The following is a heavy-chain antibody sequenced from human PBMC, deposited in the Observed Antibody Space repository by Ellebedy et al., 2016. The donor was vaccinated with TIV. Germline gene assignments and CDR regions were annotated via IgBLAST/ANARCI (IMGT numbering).Heavy chain of an antibody. CDR2: IFHSGST. CDR1: GVSISTYY. V-gene: IGHV4-59*01. Sequence: MPSETLSLTCTVSGVSISTYYWSWIRQPPGKGLECIGYIFHSGSTNYTPSLKSRVAIAVDTSKNQFSLRLTSVTAADTAVYYCAGGNRDSGSGYHPSFYYGLDVWGQGTTVTVSS. J-gene: IGHJ6*02. CDR3: AGGNRDSGSGYHPSFYYGLDV. D-gene: IGHD3-3*01.